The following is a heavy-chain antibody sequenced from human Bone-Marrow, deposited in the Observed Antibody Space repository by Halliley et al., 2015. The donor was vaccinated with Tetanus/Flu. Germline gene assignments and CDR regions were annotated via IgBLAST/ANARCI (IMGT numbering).Heavy chain of an antibody. J-gene: IGHJ6*02. Sequence: LRLSCAVSGGSISHYYWSWIRQPPGKGLEWIAYFYYSGTTNYNSSLESRVSMSVDTSKNQFSLRLLSVTAADTAVYYCVRDLAAGAINYPHDEMDVWGQGTTVTVSS. CDR3: VRDLAAGAINYPHDEMDV. D-gene: IGHD2-15*01. CDR2: FYYSGTT. CDR1: GGSISHYY. V-gene: IGHV4-59*01.